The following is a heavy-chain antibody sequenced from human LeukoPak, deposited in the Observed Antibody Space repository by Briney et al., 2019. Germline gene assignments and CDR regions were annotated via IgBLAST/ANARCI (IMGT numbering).Heavy chain of an antibody. CDR2: ITHSGST. CDR3: ATGLRSGGYDLVPVEGNHY. CDR1: GGSFSGYY. J-gene: IGHJ4*02. V-gene: IGHV4-34*01. D-gene: IGHD5-12*01. Sequence: SETLSLTCAVYGGSFSGYYWSWIRQPPGKGLEWIGEITHSGSTNYNPSLKSRVTVSVDTSKNQFSLKLSSVTAADTAVYYCATGLRSGGYDLVPVEGNHYWGQGTLVTVSS.